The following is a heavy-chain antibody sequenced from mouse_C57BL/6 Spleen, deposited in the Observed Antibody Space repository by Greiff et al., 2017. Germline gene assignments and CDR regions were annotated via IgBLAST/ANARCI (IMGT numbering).Heavy chain of an antibody. CDR1: GYTFTDYN. V-gene: IGHV1-18*01. Sequence: EVQLQQSGPELVKPGASVKIPCKASGYTFTDYNMDWVKQSHGKSLEWIGDINPYNGVTIYNQKFKGKATLTVDKSSSTAYMELRSLTSEDTAVYYCARGDYYGRSWFAYWGQGTLVTVSA. J-gene: IGHJ3*01. CDR3: ARGDYYGRSWFAY. CDR2: INPYNGVT. D-gene: IGHD1-1*01.